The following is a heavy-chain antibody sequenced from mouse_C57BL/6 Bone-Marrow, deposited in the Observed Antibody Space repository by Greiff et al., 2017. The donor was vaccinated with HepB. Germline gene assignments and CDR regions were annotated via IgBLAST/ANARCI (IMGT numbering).Heavy chain of an antibody. CDR1: GYTFTSYW. CDR3: TRNDGFHYAMDY. D-gene: IGHD2-3*01. J-gene: IGHJ4*01. V-gene: IGHV1-5*01. CDR2: IYPGNSDT. Sequence: EVQLQESGTVLARPGASVKMSCKTSGYTFTSYWMHWVKQRPGQGLEWIGAIYPGNSDTSYNQKFKGKAKLTAVTSASTAYMELSSLTNEDSAVYYCTRNDGFHYAMDYWGQGTSVTVSS.